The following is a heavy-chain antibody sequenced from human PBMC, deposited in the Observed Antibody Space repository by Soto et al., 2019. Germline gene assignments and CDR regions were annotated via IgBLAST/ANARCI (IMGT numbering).Heavy chain of an antibody. CDR3: ARLGSRVAADGYYDSSGYYWIDY. CDR2: IYYSGST. J-gene: IGHJ4*02. Sequence: SETLSLTCTVSGGSISSSSYYWGWIRQPPGKGLEWIGSIYYSGSTYYNPSLKSRVTISVDTSKNQFSPKLSSVTAADTAVYYCARLGSRVAADGYYDSSGYYWIDYWGQGTLVTVSS. V-gene: IGHV4-39*01. D-gene: IGHD3-22*01. CDR1: GGSISSSSYY.